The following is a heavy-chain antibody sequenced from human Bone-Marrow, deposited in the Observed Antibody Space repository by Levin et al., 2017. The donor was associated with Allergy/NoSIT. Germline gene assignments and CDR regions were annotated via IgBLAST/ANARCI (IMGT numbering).Heavy chain of an antibody. CDR2: ISGSGGST. V-gene: IGHV3-23*01. D-gene: IGHD6-13*01. Sequence: GESLKISCAASGFTFSSYAMSWVRQAPGKGLEWVSAISGSGGSTYYADSVKGRLTISRDNSKNTLYLQMNSLRAEDTAVYYCAKVVGYSSSWYSLGEYYFDYWGQGTLVTVSS. J-gene: IGHJ4*02. CDR1: GFTFSSYA. CDR3: AKVVGYSSSWYSLGEYYFDY.